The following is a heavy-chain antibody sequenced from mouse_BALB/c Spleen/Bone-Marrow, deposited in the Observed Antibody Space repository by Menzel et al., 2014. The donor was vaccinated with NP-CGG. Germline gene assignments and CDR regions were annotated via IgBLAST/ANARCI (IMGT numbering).Heavy chain of an antibody. D-gene: IGHD1-1*01. CDR2: IRTKADNHAT. J-gene: IGHJ1*01. CDR3: TGDSGRLWFFDV. Sequence: QSGGGLVQPGGSMKLSCAASGFTFSDAWMDWVRQSPEKGLEWVAEIRTKADNHATYYTESVKGRFTISRDDSKSGVYLQMSNLRAEDTGIYYCTGDSGRLWFFDVWGAGTAVTVSS. CDR1: GFTFSDAW. V-gene: IGHV6-6*01.